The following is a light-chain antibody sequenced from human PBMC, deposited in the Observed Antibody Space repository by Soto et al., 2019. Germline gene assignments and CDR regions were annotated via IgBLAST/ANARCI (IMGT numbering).Light chain of an antibody. Sequence: DIQLTQSPSFLSASVGDRVTITCRASQGFSSNLAWYQQQPGKAPKSLINGASTLQSGVPSRFSGSGSGTEFTLTISSLQPEDFATYYCQQLNSYPITFGGGTKVDIK. J-gene: IGKJ4*01. CDR2: GAS. CDR1: QGFSSN. V-gene: IGKV1-9*01. CDR3: QQLNSYPIT.